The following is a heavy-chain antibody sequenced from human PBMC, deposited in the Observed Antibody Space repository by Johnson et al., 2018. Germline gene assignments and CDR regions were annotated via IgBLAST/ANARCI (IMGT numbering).Heavy chain of an antibody. D-gene: IGHD2-2*01. CDR3: AKYVVVVPVSYGLDV. Sequence: VQLLESGGGLVQPVGSLRLSCATSGFTFNTCAMNWVRQAPGKGLEWVSGISASGDTTWYSDSVKGRFAISRDNSKNTLSLQMNSLRADDTAIYYCAKYVVVVPVSYGLDVWGQGTPVTVSS. V-gene: IGHV3-23*01. CDR2: ISASGDTT. J-gene: IGHJ6*02. CDR1: GFTFNTCA.